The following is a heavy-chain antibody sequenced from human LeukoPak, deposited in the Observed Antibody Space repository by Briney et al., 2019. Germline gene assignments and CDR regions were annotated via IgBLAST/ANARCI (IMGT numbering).Heavy chain of an antibody. CDR2: VHLSGRT. CDR1: GGSISSTNW. CDR3: AKETDYNYIYYFDY. V-gene: IGHV4-4*02. J-gene: IGHJ4*02. Sequence: SETLSLTCGVSGGSISSTNWWTWVRQPPGEGLERIGEVHLSGRTNYNPSLESRVTMSVDMSENHISLKLTSVTAADTAVYSCAKETDYNYIYYFDYWGQGTLVTVSS. D-gene: IGHD5-24*01.